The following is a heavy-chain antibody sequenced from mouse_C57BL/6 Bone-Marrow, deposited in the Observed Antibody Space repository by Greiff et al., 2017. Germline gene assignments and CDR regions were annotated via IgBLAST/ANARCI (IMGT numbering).Heavy chain of an antibody. CDR2: INPSSGYT. D-gene: IGHD1-1*01. Sequence: QVQLQQSGAELARPGASVKMSCKASGYTFTSYTMPWVKQRPGQGLEWIGYINPSSGYTKYNQKFKDKATLTADKSSSTAYMQLSSLTSEDSAVYYCARDYYGSSFAYWGQGTLVTVSA. J-gene: IGHJ3*01. CDR3: ARDYYGSSFAY. V-gene: IGHV1-4*01. CDR1: GYTFTSYT.